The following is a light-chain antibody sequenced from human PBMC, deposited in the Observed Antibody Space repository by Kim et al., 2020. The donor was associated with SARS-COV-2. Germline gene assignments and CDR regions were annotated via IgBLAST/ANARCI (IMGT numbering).Light chain of an antibody. CDR2: YND. CDR1: NIGNKG. Sequence: GEAAKITCGGTNIGNKGVHWYQQKPGQAPVLVISYNDGRPSGTPARFSGSNSGNTATLTISKAKAEDEADYYCQVWDSRSDNPGVFGGGTQLTVL. J-gene: IGLJ3*02. CDR3: QVWDSRSDNPGV. V-gene: IGLV3-21*04.